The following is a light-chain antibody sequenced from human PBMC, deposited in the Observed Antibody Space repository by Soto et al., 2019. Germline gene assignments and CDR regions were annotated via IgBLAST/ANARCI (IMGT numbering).Light chain of an antibody. V-gene: IGLV2-14*01. CDR1: TSDVGGYNY. J-gene: IGLJ3*02. CDR3: SSYSSSSTRV. Sequence: QSALTQPASVAGSPGQSITISCTGTTSDVGGYNYVSWYQQHPGKVAKLMIYAVSNRPSGVSNGFSGCKPCNTASLPISGQQADGEADYYSSSYSSSSTRVVGERTTVTVL. CDR2: AVS.